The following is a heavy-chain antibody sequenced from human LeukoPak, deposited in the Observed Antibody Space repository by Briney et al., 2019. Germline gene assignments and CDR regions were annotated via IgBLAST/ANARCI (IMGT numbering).Heavy chain of an antibody. Sequence: GGSLRLSCAASGFTFTTYGMHWVRQAPGKGLEWVAVIWYDGSNKYYADSVKGRFTISRDNSKNTTYPQMNSLRAEDSAVYYCAKEASSGWYYFDYWGQGTLVTVSS. V-gene: IGHV3-33*06. D-gene: IGHD6-19*01. CDR3: AKEASSGWYYFDY. J-gene: IGHJ4*02. CDR2: IWYDGSNK. CDR1: GFTFTTYG.